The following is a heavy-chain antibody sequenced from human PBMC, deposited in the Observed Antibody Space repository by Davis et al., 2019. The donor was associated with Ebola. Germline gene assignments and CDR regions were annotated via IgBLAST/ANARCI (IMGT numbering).Heavy chain of an antibody. Sequence: ASVTVSCKTSGYSFTDYGISWVRQAPGQGLEWMGWISGYNGATDYAHNVQGRVTLTRDTSTSTVHMGLSSLKSEDTAIYYCASGEFVDFWGQGTLVTVSS. CDR3: ASGEFVDF. J-gene: IGHJ4*02. D-gene: IGHD3-10*01. CDR1: GYSFTDYG. V-gene: IGHV1-18*01. CDR2: ISGYNGAT.